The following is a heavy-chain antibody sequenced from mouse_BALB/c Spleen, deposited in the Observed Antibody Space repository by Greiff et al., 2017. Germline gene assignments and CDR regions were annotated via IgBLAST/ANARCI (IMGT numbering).Heavy chain of an antibody. D-gene: IGHD1-1*01. CDR1: GFNIKDTY. V-gene: IGHV14-3*02. CDR2: IDPANGNT. Sequence: VQLQQSGAELVKPGASVKLSCTASGFNIKDTYMHWVKQRPEQGLEWIGRIDPANGNTKYDPKFQGKATITADTSSNTAYLQLSSLTSEDTAVYYCARSYYGSSPLFYAMDYWGQGTSVTVSS. CDR3: ARSYYGSSPLFYAMDY. J-gene: IGHJ4*01.